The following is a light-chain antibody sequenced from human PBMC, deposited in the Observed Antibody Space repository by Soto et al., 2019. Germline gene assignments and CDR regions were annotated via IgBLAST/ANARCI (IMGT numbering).Light chain of an antibody. CDR2: VAS. V-gene: IGKV1-27*01. CDR3: QNYNSAPIT. Sequence: DIQMTPSPSSLCASVGDRVTITCRASQGISNYLAWYQQKPGQVPKLLIYVASTLQSGVPSRFSGRGSGTDFSLSNSSLQPEDVATYYCQNYNSAPITVGRETGLEIK. CDR1: QGISNY. J-gene: IGKJ5*01.